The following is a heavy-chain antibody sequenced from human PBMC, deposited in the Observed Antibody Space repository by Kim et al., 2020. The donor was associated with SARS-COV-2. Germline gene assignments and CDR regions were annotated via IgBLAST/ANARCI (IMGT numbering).Heavy chain of an antibody. D-gene: IGHD3-16*01. Sequence: GGSLRLSCVASGFTFSSYWMHWVRQAPGKGLEWVSRVNSGGSSTSYADSVKGRFTISRDNARNTLYLQMNSLRAEDTAVYYCASLPTGYVWNKFDIWGQG. CDR1: GFTFSSYW. CDR3: ASLPTGYVWNKFDI. V-gene: IGHV3-74*01. J-gene: IGHJ4*02. CDR2: VNSGGSST.